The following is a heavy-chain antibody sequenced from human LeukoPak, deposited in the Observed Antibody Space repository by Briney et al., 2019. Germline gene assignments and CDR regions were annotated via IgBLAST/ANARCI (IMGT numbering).Heavy chain of an antibody. D-gene: IGHD3-10*01. J-gene: IGHJ4*02. Sequence: KTSETLSLTCAVYGGSFSGYYWSWIRQPPGKGLEWIGEINHGGSTNYNPSLKSRVTISVDTSKNQFSLKLSSVTAEDTAVYYCARDSSYYGSGSPDDYFDYWGQGTLVTVSS. V-gene: IGHV4-34*01. CDR3: ARDSSYYGSGSPDDYFDY. CDR1: GGSFSGYY. CDR2: INHGGST.